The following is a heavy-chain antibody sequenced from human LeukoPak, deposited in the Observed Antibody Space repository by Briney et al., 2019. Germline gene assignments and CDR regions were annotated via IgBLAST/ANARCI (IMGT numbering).Heavy chain of an antibody. CDR3: TRDLDSYFDY. J-gene: IGHJ4*02. CDR2: ISSSGSDI. CDR1: GFTFSSFS. V-gene: IGHV3-21*01. Sequence: GGSLRLSCAASGFTFSSFSMNWVRQAPGKGLEWVSSISSSGSDIYYADSVKGRFTISRDNAKNSLYLQMNSLRAEDTAVYYCTRDLDSYFDYWGQGTLVTVSS.